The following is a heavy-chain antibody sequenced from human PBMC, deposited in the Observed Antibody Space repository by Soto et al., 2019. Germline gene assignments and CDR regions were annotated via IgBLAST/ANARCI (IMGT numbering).Heavy chain of an antibody. CDR2: IYYSGST. CDR1: GGSISSYC. J-gene: IGHJ6*03. CDR3: ARGGVVPSAIRYYYYYYYMDV. V-gene: IGHV4-59*01. D-gene: IGHD2-2*01. Sequence: PSETLSLTCTVSGGSISSYCWSWIRQPPGKGLEWIGYIYYSGSTNYNPSLKSRVTISVDTSKNQFSLKLSSVTAADTAVYYCARGGVVPSAIRYYYYYYYMDVWGKGTTVTVSS.